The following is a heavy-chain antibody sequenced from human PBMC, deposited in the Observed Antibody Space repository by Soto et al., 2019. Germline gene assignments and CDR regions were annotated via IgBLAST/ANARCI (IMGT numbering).Heavy chain of an antibody. Sequence: SETLSLTCTVSGGSISSSSYYWGWIRRPPGKGLEWIGSIYYSGSTYYNPSLKSRVTISVDTSKNQFSLKLSSVTAADTAVYYCARRRGYCSSTSCYSFDPWGQGTLVTVSS. CDR3: ARRRGYCSSTSCYSFDP. D-gene: IGHD2-2*02. CDR2: IYYSGST. V-gene: IGHV4-39*01. J-gene: IGHJ5*02. CDR1: GGSISSSSYY.